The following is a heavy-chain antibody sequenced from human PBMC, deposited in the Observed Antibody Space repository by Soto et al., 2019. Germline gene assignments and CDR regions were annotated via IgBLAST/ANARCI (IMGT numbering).Heavy chain of an antibody. CDR2: INAGNGNT. Sequence: ASVKVSCKASGYTFTSYAMHWVRQAPGQRLEWMGWINAGNGNTKYSQKFQGRVTITRDTSASTAYMELRSLRSDDTAVYYCARDGYYDFWSGYPSFDYWGQGTLVTVSS. CDR1: GYTFTSYA. J-gene: IGHJ4*02. D-gene: IGHD3-3*01. V-gene: IGHV1-3*01. CDR3: ARDGYYDFWSGYPSFDY.